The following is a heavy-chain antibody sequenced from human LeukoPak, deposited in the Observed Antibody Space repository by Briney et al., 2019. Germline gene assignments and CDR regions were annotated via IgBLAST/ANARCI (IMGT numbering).Heavy chain of an antibody. D-gene: IGHD6-13*01. CDR3: ARGRSRGYFDY. J-gene: IGHJ4*02. CDR1: GGSFSGDY. Sequence: SETLSLTCAVYGGSFSGDYWGWIRQPPGKGLECIGEINNSGSTNYNPSLKSRVTISVDTSKNQFSLKLSSVTAADTAVYYCARGRSRGYFDYWGQGTLVTVSS. V-gene: IGHV4-34*01. CDR2: INNSGST.